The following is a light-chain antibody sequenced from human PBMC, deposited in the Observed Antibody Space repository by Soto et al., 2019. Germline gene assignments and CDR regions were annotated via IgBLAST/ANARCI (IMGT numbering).Light chain of an antibody. V-gene: IGKV3-11*01. CDR3: QQRSN. CDR1: QSFTNY. CDR2: DAS. J-gene: IGKJ5*01. Sequence: EILLTQSPATLSVSPGERSTLSCRASQSFTNYLAWYQQKPGQAPRLLIYDASNRATGIPARFSGSGSGTDFTLTISSLEPEDFAVYYCQQRSNFGQGTRLEIK.